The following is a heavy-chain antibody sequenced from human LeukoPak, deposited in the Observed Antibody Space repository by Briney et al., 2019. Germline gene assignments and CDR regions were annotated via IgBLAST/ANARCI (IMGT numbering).Heavy chain of an antibody. CDR3: AMATISNDAFDI. D-gene: IGHD5-24*01. Sequence: GGSLRLSCAASGFTFDDYGMSWVRQAPGKGLEWVSGINWNGGSTGYADSVKGRFTISRDNAKNTLYLQMNSLRAEDTAVYYCAMATISNDAFDIWGQGTMVTVSS. CDR2: INWNGGST. CDR1: GFTFDDYG. J-gene: IGHJ3*02. V-gene: IGHV3-20*04.